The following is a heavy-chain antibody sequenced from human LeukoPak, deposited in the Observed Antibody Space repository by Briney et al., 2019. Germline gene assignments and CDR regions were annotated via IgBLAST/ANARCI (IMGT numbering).Heavy chain of an antibody. V-gene: IGHV3-53*01. CDR3: ALRAADFWSGYSYYFDY. CDR2: LYSGGNP. J-gene: IGHJ4*02. CDR1: GSTVRNNY. Sequence: PGGSLRLSCAASGSTVRNNYMSWVRQAPGKGLEWVSVLYSGGNPYYADSVKGRFAISRDNSKNTLYLQMNSLRAEDTAVYYCALRAADFWSGYSYYFDYWGQGTLVTVSS. D-gene: IGHD3-3*01.